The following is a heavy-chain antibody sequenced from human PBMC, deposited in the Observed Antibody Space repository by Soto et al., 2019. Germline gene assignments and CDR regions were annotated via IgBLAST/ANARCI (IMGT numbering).Heavy chain of an antibody. CDR1: GYTFTSYA. D-gene: IGHD3-3*01. V-gene: IGHV1-3*01. J-gene: IGHJ5*02. CDR2: INAGNGNT. Sequence: QVQLVQSGAEVKKPGASVKVSCKASGYTFTSYAMHWVRQAPGQRLEWMGWINAGNGNTKYSQKFQGRVTITRDTSASTAYMGLSSLRSEDTAVYYCARAPPYYDFWSGYSHWFDPWGQGTLVTVSS. CDR3: ARAPPYYDFWSGYSHWFDP.